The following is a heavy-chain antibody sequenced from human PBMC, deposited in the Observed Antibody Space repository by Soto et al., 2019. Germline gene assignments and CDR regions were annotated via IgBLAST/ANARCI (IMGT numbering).Heavy chain of an antibody. J-gene: IGHJ5*02. CDR3: AGAVAGPGDFSES. CDR1: GYTFTNCA. V-gene: IGHV1-3*01. Sequence: ASVKVSCKASGYTFTNCAVHWVRQAPGQRLEWMGWINAANGYTKYSQQFQGRVTITRDTSTSTAYMELSSLGSEDTAVYYCAGAVAGPGDFSESWGQGTLVPVPS. D-gene: IGHD3-3*01. CDR2: INAANGYT.